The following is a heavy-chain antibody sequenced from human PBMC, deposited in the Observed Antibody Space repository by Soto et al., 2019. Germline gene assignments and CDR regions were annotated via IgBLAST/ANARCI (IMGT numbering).Heavy chain of an antibody. Sequence: ASVKVSCKASGGTFSSYAISWLRQAPGQGLEWMGGIIPIFGTANYAQKFQGRVTITADESTSTAYMELSSLRSEDTAVYYCARDPSYCGGDCYQGGMDVWGQGTTVTVSS. J-gene: IGHJ6*02. CDR1: GGTFSSYA. V-gene: IGHV1-69*13. CDR3: ARDPSYCGGDCYQGGMDV. CDR2: IIPIFGTA. D-gene: IGHD2-21*02.